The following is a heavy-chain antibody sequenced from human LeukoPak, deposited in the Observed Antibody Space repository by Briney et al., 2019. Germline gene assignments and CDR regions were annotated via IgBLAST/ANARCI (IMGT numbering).Heavy chain of an antibody. CDR3: ARSGSDSSGYYYGY. Sequence: GGSLRLSCAASGFTFSSYSMNWVRQAPGKGLEWVSSISSSSSYIYYADSVKGRFTISRDNAKNSLYLQMSSLRAEDTAVYYCARSGSDSSGYYYGYWGQGTLVTVSS. CDR1: GFTFSSYS. D-gene: IGHD3-22*01. J-gene: IGHJ4*02. CDR2: ISSSSSYI. V-gene: IGHV3-21*01.